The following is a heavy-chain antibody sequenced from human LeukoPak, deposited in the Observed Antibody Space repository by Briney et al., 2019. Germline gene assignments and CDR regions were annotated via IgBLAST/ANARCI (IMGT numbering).Heavy chain of an antibody. D-gene: IGHD3-10*02. CDR2: ISYDGSNK. Sequence: PGGSLRLSWAASGFTFSSYGMHWVRQAPGKGLEWVAVISYDGSNKYYADSVKGRFTISRDNSKNTLYLQMNSLRAEDTAVYYCAKNLWPGVLDYWGQGTLVTVSS. J-gene: IGHJ4*02. CDR3: AKNLWPGVLDY. CDR1: GFTFSSYG. V-gene: IGHV3-30*18.